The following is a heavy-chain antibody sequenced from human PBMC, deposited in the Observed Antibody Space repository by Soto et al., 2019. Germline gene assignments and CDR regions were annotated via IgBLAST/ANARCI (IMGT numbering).Heavy chain of an antibody. CDR3: ARHGLAVLRERTNWFDP. D-gene: IGHD6-19*01. V-gene: IGHV4-59*08. J-gene: IGHJ5*02. CDR1: GGSISGSY. Sequence: SETLSLTCTVSGGSISGSYWSWIRQPPGKGLEWIGYISYSGSANYNPSLQSRVTISVDTSKNQFSLTLSSVTAADTAVYYCARHGLAVLRERTNWFDPWGQGTLVTVSS. CDR2: ISYSGSA.